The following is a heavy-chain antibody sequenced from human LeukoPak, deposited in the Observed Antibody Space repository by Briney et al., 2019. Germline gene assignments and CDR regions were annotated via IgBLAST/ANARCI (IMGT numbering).Heavy chain of an antibody. CDR3: AKDRVQPPSPPNYYGSGSPPYYFDY. D-gene: IGHD3-10*01. Sequence: GGSLRLSCAAFGFTFSSHAMSWVRQAPGKGLEWVSVISGSGGSTYYADSVKGRFTISRDNSKNTLYLQMNSLRAEDTAVYYCAKDRVQPPSPPNYYGSGSPPYYFDYWGQGTLVTVSS. V-gene: IGHV3-23*01. CDR1: GFTFSSHA. J-gene: IGHJ4*02. CDR2: ISGSGGST.